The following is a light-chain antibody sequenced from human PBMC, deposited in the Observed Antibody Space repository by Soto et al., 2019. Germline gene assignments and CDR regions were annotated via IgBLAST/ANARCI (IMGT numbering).Light chain of an antibody. CDR3: GMWDNSLSGYV. CDR2: DNN. V-gene: IGLV1-51*01. Sequence: QSLLTQPPSVSAAPGQRVTVSCSGSGSNIGINSVSWYQHLPGTAPKLLIYDNNKRPSGIPDRFSGSKSGTSATLDITGLQTGDEADYYCGMWDNSLSGYVFGPGTKVTVL. J-gene: IGLJ1*01. CDR1: GSNIGINS.